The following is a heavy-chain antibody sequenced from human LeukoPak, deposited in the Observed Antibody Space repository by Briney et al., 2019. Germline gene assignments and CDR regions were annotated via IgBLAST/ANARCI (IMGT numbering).Heavy chain of an antibody. CDR2: FDPEDGET. J-gene: IGHJ4*02. Sequence: ASVKVSCKVSGYTLTELSMHWVRQAPGKGLEWMGGFDPEDGETIYAQKFQGRVTMTEDTSTDTAYMELSSLRSEDTAVYYCATEAVWGNSTILRYFDWLLFWGQGTLATVSS. D-gene: IGHD3-9*01. V-gene: IGHV1-24*01. CDR1: GYTLTELS. CDR3: ATEAVWGNSTILRYFDWLLF.